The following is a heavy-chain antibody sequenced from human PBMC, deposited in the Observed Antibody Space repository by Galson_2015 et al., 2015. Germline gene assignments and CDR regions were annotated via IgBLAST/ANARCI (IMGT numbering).Heavy chain of an antibody. CDR3: ARDKLGFGELKDYYFDH. CDR2: INPNGGTT. V-gene: IGHV1-46*04. J-gene: IGHJ4*02. CDR1: GYTFTSYY. D-gene: IGHD3-10*01. Sequence: SVKVSCKASGYTFTSYYIHWVRQAPGQGLEWMGIINPNGGTTTYAQKLQGRVTVTRDTSTSTVYMELSSLISEDTAVYYCARDKLGFGELKDYYFDHWGQGTLVTVSS.